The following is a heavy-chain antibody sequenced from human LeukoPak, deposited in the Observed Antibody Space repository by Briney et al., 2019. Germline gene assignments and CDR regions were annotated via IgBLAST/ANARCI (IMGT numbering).Heavy chain of an antibody. CDR3: ARSGYSSSSHIDY. J-gene: IGHJ4*02. V-gene: IGHV1-2*02. CDR2: INPNSGGT. D-gene: IGHD6-6*01. Sequence: GASVKVSCKASGYTFTGYYMHWVRQAPGQGLEWMGWINPNSGGTNYAQKFQGRVTMTRDTSISTAYMELSRLRSDDSAVYYCARSGYSSSSHIDYWGQGTLVTVSS. CDR1: GYTFTGYY.